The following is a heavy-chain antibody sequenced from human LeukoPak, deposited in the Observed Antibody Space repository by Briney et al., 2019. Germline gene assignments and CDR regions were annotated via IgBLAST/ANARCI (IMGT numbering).Heavy chain of an antibody. V-gene: IGHV2-5*02. Sequence: SGPTLVKPTQTLTLTCTFSGFSLTTRGVGVAWIRQPPAKALEWLALIFWDDDQRYSPSLKSSFAITKDTSENQVVLIMTNMDPMDTATYYCAPSTADSFGYSFDYWGQGTLVTVSS. J-gene: IGHJ4*02. CDR1: GFSLTTRGVG. CDR2: IFWDDDQ. D-gene: IGHD5-18*01. CDR3: APSTADSFGYSFDY.